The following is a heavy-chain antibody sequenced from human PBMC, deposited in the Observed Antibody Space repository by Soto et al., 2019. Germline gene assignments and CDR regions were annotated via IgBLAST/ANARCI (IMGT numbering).Heavy chain of an antibody. V-gene: IGHV3-30*18. CDR1: GFTFSSYG. CDR2: ISYDGSNK. Sequence: QVQVVESGGGVVQPGRSLRLSCAASGFTFSSYGMHWVRQAPGKGLEWVAVISYDGSNKYYADSVKGRFTISRDNSKNTRYLQMNSLRAEDTAVYYCAKGGEDDYGDYGVDYWGQGTLVTVSS. CDR3: AKGGEDDYGDYGVDY. D-gene: IGHD4-17*01. J-gene: IGHJ4*02.